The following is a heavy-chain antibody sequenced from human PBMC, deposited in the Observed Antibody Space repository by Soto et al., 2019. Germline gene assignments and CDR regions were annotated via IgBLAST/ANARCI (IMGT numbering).Heavy chain of an antibody. V-gene: IGHV3-30*18. CDR1: GFTFSTYG. D-gene: IGHD2-15*01. Sequence: PGGSLRLSCAASGFTFSTYGMHWVRQAPGKGLEWVAVLSHDGSKTYYADSVKGRFTISRDNSNNTLYLQMNSLRTEDTAVYYCAKDDRYCSGITCAYYYSFYMDVWGKGPTVTVSS. J-gene: IGHJ6*03. CDR2: LSHDGSKT. CDR3: AKDDRYCSGITCAYYYSFYMDV.